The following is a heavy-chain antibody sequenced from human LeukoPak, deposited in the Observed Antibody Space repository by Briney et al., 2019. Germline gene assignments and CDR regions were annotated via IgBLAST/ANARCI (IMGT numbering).Heavy chain of an antibody. D-gene: IGHD2-15*01. Sequence: PSETLSLTCTVSGYSISSGYYWGWIRQPPGKGLEWIGSIYHSGSTYYNPSLKSRVTISVDTSKNQFSLKLSSVTAADTAVYYCARVSGDYMDYWGQGTLVTVSS. CDR2: IYHSGST. CDR1: GYSISSGYY. J-gene: IGHJ4*02. CDR3: ARVSGDYMDY. V-gene: IGHV4-38-2*02.